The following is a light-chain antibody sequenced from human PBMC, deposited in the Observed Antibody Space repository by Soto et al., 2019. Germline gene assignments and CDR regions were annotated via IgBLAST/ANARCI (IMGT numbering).Light chain of an antibody. V-gene: IGKV1-39*01. J-gene: IGKJ1*01. CDR3: QQSYSIPVWT. CDR1: QRIGSY. CDR2: AAT. Sequence: DIQMTQSPSSLSASVGDSVTITCRASQRIGSYVNWYQQKPGKAPKLLIYAATNSEEGVPSRFSGSGSGTDFSLSVSGLQPEDFATYYCQQSYSIPVWTFGHGTKVDIK.